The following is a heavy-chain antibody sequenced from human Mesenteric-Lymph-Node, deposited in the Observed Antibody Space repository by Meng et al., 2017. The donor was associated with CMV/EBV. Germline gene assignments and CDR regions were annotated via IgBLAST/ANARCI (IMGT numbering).Heavy chain of an antibody. J-gene: IGHJ4*02. CDR2: NIPILDII. CDR1: GGTFGSNP. D-gene: IGHD2-2*01. V-gene: IGHV1-69*04. Sequence: SVKVSCKASGGTFGSNPISWVRQAPGQGLEWMGRNIPILDIINYAQKFQGRVTITTDKSTNTAYMELRSLRFEDTAVYYCARGEGDCSRSTCSELNYWGRGTLVTVSS. CDR3: ARGEGDCSRSTCSELNY.